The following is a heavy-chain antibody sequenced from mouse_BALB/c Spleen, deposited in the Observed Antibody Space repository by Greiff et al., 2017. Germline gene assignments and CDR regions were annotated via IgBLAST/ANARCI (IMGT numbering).Heavy chain of an antibody. CDR3: ARHERSNYYGWAFAY. V-gene: IGHV5-12-2*01. D-gene: IGHD1-2*01. CDR1: GFTFSSYT. J-gene: IGHJ3*01. CDR2: ISNGGGST. Sequence: EVKVVESGGGLVQPGGSLKLSCAASGFTFSSYTMSWVRQTPEKRLEWVAYISNGGGSTYYPDTVKGRFTISRDNAKNTLYLQMSSLKSEDTAMYYCARHERSNYYGWAFAYWGQGSLVTGSA.